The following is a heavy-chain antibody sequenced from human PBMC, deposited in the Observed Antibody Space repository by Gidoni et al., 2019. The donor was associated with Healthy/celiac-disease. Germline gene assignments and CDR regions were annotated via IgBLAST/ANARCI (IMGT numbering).Heavy chain of an antibody. J-gene: IGHJ6*02. D-gene: IGHD5-12*01. V-gene: IGHV1-69*01. CDR3: ARRSTATIDYYGMDV. CDR1: GGTFSSYA. Sequence: GGTFSSYAISWVRQAPGQGLEWMGGIITICGTANYAQKFQGRVTMTADESRSTAYMALSSLRSEDTAVYYCARRSTATIDYYGMDVWGQGTTVTVSS. CDR2: IITICGTA.